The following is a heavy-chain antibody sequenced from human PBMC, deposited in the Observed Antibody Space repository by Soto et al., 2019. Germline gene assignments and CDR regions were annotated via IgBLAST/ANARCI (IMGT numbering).Heavy chain of an antibody. J-gene: IGHJ4*02. Sequence: ASVKISCKASGDTFASFGFSWARQAPGQGLEWLGWISAYNGNTHYAQKVRDRVTLTTDTSTNTAYMELRSLTSDDTAVYYCARDQESITDRILQYLGQGTRVTVSS. CDR2: ISAYNGNT. V-gene: IGHV1-18*01. D-gene: IGHD3-10*01. CDR3: ARDQESITDRILQY. CDR1: GDTFASFG.